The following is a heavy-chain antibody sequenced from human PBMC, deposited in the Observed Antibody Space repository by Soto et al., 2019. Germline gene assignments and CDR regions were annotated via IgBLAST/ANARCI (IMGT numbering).Heavy chain of an antibody. CDR3: ARDQNYYDSSGYYYDAVYYYYGMDV. J-gene: IGHJ6*02. CDR1: GFSFSSYS. D-gene: IGHD3-22*01. Sequence: GGSLILSCAASGFSFSSYSINWVRQALGKGLEWVSYISSSSSAIYYADSVKGRFTISRDNAKNSLYLQMNSLRAEDTAVYYCARDQNYYDSSGYYYDAVYYYYGMDVWGQGTTVTVS. CDR2: ISSSSSAI. V-gene: IGHV3-48*01.